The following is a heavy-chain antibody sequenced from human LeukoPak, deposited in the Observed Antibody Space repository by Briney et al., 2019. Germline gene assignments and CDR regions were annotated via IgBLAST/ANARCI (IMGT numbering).Heavy chain of an antibody. V-gene: IGHV4-61*01. Sequence: KPSETLSLTCTVSGGSVSSGSYYWRWIRRPPGKGLEWIGYIYYSGSTNYNPSLKSRITISVDTSKNQFSLKLSSVTAADTAVYYCAGDIGSPTRWFDPWGQGTLVTVSS. CDR3: AGDIGSPTRWFDP. CDR1: GGSVSSGSYY. J-gene: IGHJ5*02. D-gene: IGHD3-16*02. CDR2: IYYSGST.